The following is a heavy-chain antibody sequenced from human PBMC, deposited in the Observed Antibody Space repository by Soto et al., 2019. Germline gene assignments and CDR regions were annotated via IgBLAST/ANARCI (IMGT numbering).Heavy chain of an antibody. J-gene: IGHJ5*02. CDR3: ARLGPYGSESYSFRYNWFDP. D-gene: IGHD3-10*01. CDR1: GFTVSSSH. Sequence: GGSLRLSCTTSGFTVSSSHMTWVRQAPGKGLEWVSVIYSGGSSYYAVSVQGRFTISRDNSKNTVYLQMNSLRGEDTAMYYCARLGPYGSESYSFRYNWFDPWGQGILVTVSS. CDR2: IYSGGSS. V-gene: IGHV3-53*01.